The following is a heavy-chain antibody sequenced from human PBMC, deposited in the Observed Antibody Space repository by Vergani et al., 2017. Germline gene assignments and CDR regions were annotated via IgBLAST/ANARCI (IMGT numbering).Heavy chain of an antibody. J-gene: IGHJ4*02. CDR3: ARDPGIAAASTVGYSDY. Sequence: EVHLLESGGGQVAAGGSLKLSCAASGFTFSTYWMSWVRQAPGKGLEWVASIKQDGSEKQYVGSVKGRFTISRDNAKNTLYLQMSGLRAEDTAVYCCARDPGIAAASTVGYSDYWGQGTLVTVSS. D-gene: IGHD6-13*01. CDR2: IKQDGSEK. V-gene: IGHV3-7*01. CDR1: GFTFSTYW.